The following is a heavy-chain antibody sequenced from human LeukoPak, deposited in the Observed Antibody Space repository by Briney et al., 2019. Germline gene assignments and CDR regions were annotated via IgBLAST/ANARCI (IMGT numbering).Heavy chain of an antibody. J-gene: IGHJ4*02. Sequence: PGGTLRLSCAASGFTFSSFGMSWVRQAPGKGLEWVSAISSTGGTAYYADSVKGRFTISRDNSKNTLYLQMNSLRAEDTAVYYCATTPGYYYDSSGLYYFDYWGQGTLVTVSS. D-gene: IGHD3-22*01. CDR2: ISSTGGTA. V-gene: IGHV3-23*01. CDR1: GFTFSSFG. CDR3: ATTPGYYYDSSGLYYFDY.